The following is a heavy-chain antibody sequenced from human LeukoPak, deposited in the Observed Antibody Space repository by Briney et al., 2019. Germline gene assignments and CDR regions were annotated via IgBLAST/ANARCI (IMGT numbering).Heavy chain of an antibody. CDR2: ISYDGSNK. D-gene: IGHD3-3*01. CDR3: ARGTGVSIFRPMDV. Sequence: PGGSLRLSCAASGFTFSSFPMHWVRQAPGKGLEWVAVISYDGSNKYYADSVKGRFTISRDNSKNTLYLQMDSLRAEDTAVYYCARGTGVSIFRPMDVWGQGTTVTASS. J-gene: IGHJ6*02. CDR1: GFTFSSFP. V-gene: IGHV3-30*04.